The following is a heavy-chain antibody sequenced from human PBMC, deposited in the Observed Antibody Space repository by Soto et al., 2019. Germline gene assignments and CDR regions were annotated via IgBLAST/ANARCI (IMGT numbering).Heavy chain of an antibody. CDR2: INHSGST. D-gene: IGHD2-15*01. Sequence: QVQLQQWGAGLFKPSETLSLTCAVYGGSFSDYYWSWIRQPPGKGLEWIGQINHSGSTNYNTSLKSRVTISIDTSKNQFSLKLNSVTAADTAVYYCARGKTYCTGGSCYEQFDYWGQGTLVTVSS. J-gene: IGHJ4*02. CDR3: ARGKTYCTGGSCYEQFDY. V-gene: IGHV4-34*01. CDR1: GGSFSDYY.